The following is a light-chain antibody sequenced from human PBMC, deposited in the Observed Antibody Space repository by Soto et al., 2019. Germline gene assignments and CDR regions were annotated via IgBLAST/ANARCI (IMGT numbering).Light chain of an antibody. CDR1: QNITNY. V-gene: IGKV1-33*01. J-gene: IGKJ5*01. CDR2: DSS. CDR3: QQFDSPPLT. Sequence: DIQMTQSPSSLSASVVDRVTIIYQASQNITNYLNWYQQKPGKAPKLLIHDSSNLETGVPSRFSGSGSGTYFSFTISSLQPEDIATYFCQQFDSPPLTFGHGTRLEIK.